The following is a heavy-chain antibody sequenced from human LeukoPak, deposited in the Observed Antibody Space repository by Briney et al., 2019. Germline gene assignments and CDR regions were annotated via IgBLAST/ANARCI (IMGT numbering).Heavy chain of an antibody. CDR3: ARHYYGSGAFDY. Sequence: IPSETLSLTCTVSGGSISSSSYYWGWIRQPPGKGLEWIGSIYYSGSTYYNPSLKSRVTISVDTSKNQFSLKLSSVTAADTAVYYCARHYYGSGAFDYWGQGTLVTVSS. CDR2: IYYSGST. V-gene: IGHV4-39*01. CDR1: GGSISSSSYY. J-gene: IGHJ4*02. D-gene: IGHD3-10*01.